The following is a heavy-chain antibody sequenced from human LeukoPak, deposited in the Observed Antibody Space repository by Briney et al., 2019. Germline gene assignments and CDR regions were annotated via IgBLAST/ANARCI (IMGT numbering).Heavy chain of an antibody. CDR3: ARSKAHLSTSWYGTWFDP. D-gene: IGHD2-2*01. CDR1: GASISTYS. Sequence: SETLSLTCIVSGASISTYSWNWIRQSPEKGLEWVGYIAHSGTTSYRSSLKSRVTIAVDMSKNQLSLKLSSVTAADTAVYYCARSKAHLSTSWYGTWFDPWGQGTLVTVSS. CDR2: IAHSGTT. V-gene: IGHV4-59*08. J-gene: IGHJ5*02.